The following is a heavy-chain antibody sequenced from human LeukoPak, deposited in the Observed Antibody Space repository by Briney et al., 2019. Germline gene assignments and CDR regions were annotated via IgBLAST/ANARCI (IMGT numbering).Heavy chain of an antibody. J-gene: IGHJ1*01. CDR3: ARGRYCSSTSCYWGAEYFQH. CDR2: ISAYNGNT. CDR1: GYTFTSYY. D-gene: IGHD2-2*01. V-gene: IGHV1-18*04. Sequence: ASVKVSCKASGYTFTSYYMHWVRQAPGQGLEWMGWISAYNGNTNYAQKLQGRVTMTTDTSTRTAYMELRSLRSDDTAVYYCARGRYCSSTSCYWGAEYFQHWGQGTLVTVSS.